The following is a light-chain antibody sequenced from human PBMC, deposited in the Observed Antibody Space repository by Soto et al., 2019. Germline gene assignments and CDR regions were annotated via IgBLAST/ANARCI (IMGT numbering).Light chain of an antibody. V-gene: IGKV3-15*01. CDR1: QSVSTN. J-gene: IGKJ1*01. CDR2: GAS. CDR3: QQYNNWPPWT. Sequence: IVMTQSPATLSVSPGERATLSCRASQSVSTNLAWYQHKPGQAPRLLIHGASTRATGIPVRFSGSGSGTEFTLTISNLQSEDFAVYYCQQYNNWPPWTFGQGTKVEIK.